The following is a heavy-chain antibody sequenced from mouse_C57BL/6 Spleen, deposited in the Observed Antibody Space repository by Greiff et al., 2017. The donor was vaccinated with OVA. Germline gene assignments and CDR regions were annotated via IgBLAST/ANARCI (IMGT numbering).Heavy chain of an antibody. D-gene: IGHD2-3*01. V-gene: IGHV1-15*01. CDR3: TRSIYDGDSFDY. J-gene: IGHJ2*01. CDR1: GYTFTDYE. CDR2: IDPETGGT. Sequence: VQLQESGAELVRPGASVTLSCKASGYTFTDYEMHWVKQTPVHGLEWIGAIDPETGGTAYNQKFKGKAILTADKSSSTAYMELRSLTSEDSAVYYCTRSIYDGDSFDYWGQGTTLTVSA.